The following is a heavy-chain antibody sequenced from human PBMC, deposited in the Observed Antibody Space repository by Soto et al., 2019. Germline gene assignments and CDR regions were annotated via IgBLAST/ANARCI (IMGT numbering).Heavy chain of an antibody. V-gene: IGHV3-33*08. J-gene: IGHJ4*02. CDR3: GRGGRWLQRTDY. Sequence: QVQLVESGGGVVQSGRSLRLSCAASGFTVSSYAMHWVRQAPGKGLEWVAVIWHDGSNKYYADSVKGRFTISRENYKNTLYLQMNSLRPDEAAVYYCGRGGRWLQRTDYWGQGSLVTVSS. D-gene: IGHD5-12*01. CDR1: GFTVSSYA. CDR2: IWHDGSNK.